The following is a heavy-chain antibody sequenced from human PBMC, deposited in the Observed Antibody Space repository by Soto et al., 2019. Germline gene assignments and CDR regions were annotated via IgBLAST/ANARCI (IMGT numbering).Heavy chain of an antibody. D-gene: IGHD6-13*01. V-gene: IGHV4-30-4*01. CDR2: IYHSGST. CDR1: GGSISSGDYY. CDR3: ARERPAGARLDP. Sequence: QVQLQESGPGLVKPSQTLSLTCTVSGGSISSGDYYWSWIRQPPGKGLEWIGYIYHSGSTYYNPSLRSRVTISVDTSKNQFSLKLSSVTAADTAVYYCARERPAGARLDPWGQGTLVTVSS. J-gene: IGHJ5*02.